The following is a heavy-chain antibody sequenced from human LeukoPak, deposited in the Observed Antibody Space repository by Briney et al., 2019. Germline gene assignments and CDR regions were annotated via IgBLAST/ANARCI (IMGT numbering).Heavy chain of an antibody. V-gene: IGHV4-34*01. CDR3: ARGRSIAAPDY. D-gene: IGHD6-6*01. CDR1: GGSITDYF. J-gene: IGHJ4*02. CDR2: INHSGSS. Sequence: SETLSLTCALSGGSITDYFYNWVRQPPGKGLEWIGEINHSGSSTYNPSLKSRVTISVDTSKNQFSLKLSSVTAADTAVYYCARGRSIAAPDYWGQGTLVTVSS.